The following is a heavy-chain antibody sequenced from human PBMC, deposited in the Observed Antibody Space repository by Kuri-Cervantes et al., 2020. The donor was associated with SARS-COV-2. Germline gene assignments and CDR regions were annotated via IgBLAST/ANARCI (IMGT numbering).Heavy chain of an antibody. D-gene: IGHD7-27*01. V-gene: IGHV3-48*04. CDR1: GFTFSAYT. Sequence: GESLKISCVASGFTFSAYTLNWVRQAPGKGLEWVSNIGPSGTTKYDADSVKGRFTISRDNAKNSLYLQMSSLRAEDTAVYYCARDLRLGKSLDYWGQGTLVTVSS. J-gene: IGHJ4*02. CDR3: ARDLRLGKSLDY. CDR2: IGPSGTTK.